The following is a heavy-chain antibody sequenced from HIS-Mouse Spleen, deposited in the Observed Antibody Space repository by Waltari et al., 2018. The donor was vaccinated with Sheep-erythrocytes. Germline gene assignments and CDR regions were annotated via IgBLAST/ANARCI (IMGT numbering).Heavy chain of an antibody. D-gene: IGHD7-27*01. CDR3: AKWIKLGREGYFDY. CDR2: ISGSGGST. Sequence: EVQLLESGGVLVQPGGSLRLSCAASGFTFSSYAMSWVRQAPGKGLEWVSAISGSGGSTYYADSVKGRFTISRDNSKKTLDLQMNSLRAEDTAVYYCAKWIKLGREGYFDYWGQGTLVTVSS. V-gene: IGHV3-23*01. CDR1: GFTFSSYA. J-gene: IGHJ4*02.